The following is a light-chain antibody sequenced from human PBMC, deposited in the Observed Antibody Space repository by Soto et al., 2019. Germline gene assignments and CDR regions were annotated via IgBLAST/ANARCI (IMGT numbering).Light chain of an antibody. CDR2: GAF. Sequence: EIVLTQSPATLSLSPGERATLSCRASPSVSNYLAWYQQKPGQAPGLLIYGAFNRATGIPARFSGSGSGADFTLPISSLEPEDFAAYYCQQRNIWPPVTFGQGTRLEIK. CDR3: QQRNIWPPVT. J-gene: IGKJ5*01. V-gene: IGKV3-11*01. CDR1: PSVSNY.